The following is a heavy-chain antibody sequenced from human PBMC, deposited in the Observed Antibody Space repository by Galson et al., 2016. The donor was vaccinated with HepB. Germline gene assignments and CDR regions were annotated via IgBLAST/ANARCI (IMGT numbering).Heavy chain of an antibody. CDR2: ISSNGATT. D-gene: IGHD7-27*01. V-gene: IGHV3-23*01. Sequence: SLRLSCAVSGFTFSDYAMSWVRQAPGKGLEWVSAISSNGATTYHADSVKGRFTISRDNSKGTLYLQMNSLRVEDTAVYYCAKAHPSPTATGGFWGQGTLVIVSS. J-gene: IGHJ4*02. CDR3: AKAHPSPTATGGF. CDR1: GFTFSDYA.